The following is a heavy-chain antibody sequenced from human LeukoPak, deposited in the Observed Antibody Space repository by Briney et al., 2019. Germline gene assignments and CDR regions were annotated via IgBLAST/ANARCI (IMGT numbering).Heavy chain of an antibody. D-gene: IGHD3-22*01. J-gene: IGHJ6*02. Sequence: GASVKVSCKASGYTFTSYGISWVRQAPGQGLEWMGWISAYNGNINYAQKLQGRVTMTTDTSTSTAYMELRSLRSDDTAVYYCARSPAYYDSSGYYFYYYYYGMDVWGQGTTVTVSS. CDR2: ISAYNGNI. CDR3: ARSPAYYDSSGYYFYYYYYGMDV. V-gene: IGHV1-18*01. CDR1: GYTFTSYG.